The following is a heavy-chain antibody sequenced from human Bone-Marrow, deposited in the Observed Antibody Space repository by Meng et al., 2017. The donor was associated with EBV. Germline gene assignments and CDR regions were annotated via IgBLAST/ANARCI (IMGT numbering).Heavy chain of an antibody. CDR1: GASIDSSDW. Sequence: QVPLAESGPGLVKPSGTLSLTCAVSGASIDSSDWWTWVRQAPGKGLEWIGEIHHSGTTNCNPSLESRVTISIDKSDNQFSLKLTSVTAADTAVYYCARGLGGHYPTMEYWGQGTLVTVSS. CDR3: ARGLGGHYPTMEY. CDR2: IHHSGTT. J-gene: IGHJ4*02. V-gene: IGHV4-4*02. D-gene: IGHD3-22*01.